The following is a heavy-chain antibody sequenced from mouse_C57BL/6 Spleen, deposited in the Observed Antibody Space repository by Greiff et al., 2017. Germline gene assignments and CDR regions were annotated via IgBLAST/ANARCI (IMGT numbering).Heavy chain of an antibody. D-gene: IGHD1-1*01. CDR3: ARAAYGGPRYFDV. V-gene: IGHV5-16*01. CDR1: GFTFSDYY. Sequence: EVHLVESEGGLVQPGSSMKLSCTASGFTFSDYYMAWVRQVPEKGLEWVANINYDGSSTYYLDSLKSRFIISRDNAKNILYLQMSSLKSEDTATYYCARAAYGGPRYFDVWGTGTTVTVSS. CDR2: INYDGSST. J-gene: IGHJ1*03.